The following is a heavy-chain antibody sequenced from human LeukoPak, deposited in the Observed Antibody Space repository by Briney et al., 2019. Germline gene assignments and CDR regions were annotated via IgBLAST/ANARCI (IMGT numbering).Heavy chain of an antibody. CDR2: INWNGGRT. CDR1: GLIFDNDG. D-gene: IGHD3-22*01. CDR3: ARVYSYKLDSSGRNAFDI. Sequence: WGSPRLSCAANGLIFDNDGMSRVRQVPGKGMESVSEINWNGGRTAYADSVKGQLATSRDNAKNYLYLQMYSLRAEDTALYYCARVYSYKLDSSGRNAFDIWRGGTILTVSS. V-gene: IGHV3-20*04. J-gene: IGHJ3*02.